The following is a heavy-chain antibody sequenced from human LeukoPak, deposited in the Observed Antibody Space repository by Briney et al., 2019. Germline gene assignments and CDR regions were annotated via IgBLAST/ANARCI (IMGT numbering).Heavy chain of an antibody. CDR2: ISNDGSNK. J-gene: IGHJ4*02. V-gene: IGHV3-30*18. Sequence: GGSLRLSCAASGFTFSTYGIHWVRQAPGKGLEWVAVISNDGSNKYYADSVKGRFTISRDNSKNTVYLQMNSLRGEDTAVYYCAKSGIAAAGQRGCFDYWGQGTLVTVSS. D-gene: IGHD6-13*01. CDR3: AKSGIAAAGQRGCFDY. CDR1: GFTFSTYG.